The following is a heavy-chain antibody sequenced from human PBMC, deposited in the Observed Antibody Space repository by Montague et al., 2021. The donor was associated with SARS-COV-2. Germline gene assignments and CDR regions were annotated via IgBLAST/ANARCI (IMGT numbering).Heavy chain of an antibody. CDR3: ARDSYGMDV. CDR1: GLTVSSNY. J-gene: IGHJ6*02. CDR2: IYSGGST. V-gene: IGHV3-66*02. Sequence: SLRLSCAASGLTVSSNYMSWVRQAPGQGLEWVSVIYSGGSTYYADSVKGRFTISRDNSKNTLYLQMNSLIDEDTAVYYCARDSYGMDVWGQGTTVTVSS.